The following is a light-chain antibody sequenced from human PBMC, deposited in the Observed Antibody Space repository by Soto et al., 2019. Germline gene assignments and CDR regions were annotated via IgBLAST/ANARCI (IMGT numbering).Light chain of an antibody. J-gene: IGLJ3*02. Sequence: QSALTQPPSAYGSPGQSVTISCTGTSSDVGGYNYVSWYQQHPGKAPKLMIYEVSKRPSGVPDRFSGSKSGNTASLTVSGLQAEDEADYYCCSYAGSNNFVFGGGTKLTVL. CDR3: CSYAGSNNFV. V-gene: IGLV2-8*01. CDR1: SSDVGGYNY. CDR2: EVS.